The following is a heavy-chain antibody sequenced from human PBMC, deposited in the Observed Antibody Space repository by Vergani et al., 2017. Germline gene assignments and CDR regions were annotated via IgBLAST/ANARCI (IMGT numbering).Heavy chain of an antibody. CDR2: IKSKTDGGTT. Sequence: EVQLLESGGGLVQPGGSLRLSCAASGFTFSNAWMSWVRQAPGKGLEWVGRIKSKTDGGTTDYAAPVKGRFTISRDDSKNTLYLQMNSLRAEDTAVYYCARDLSEIQYYYYYGMDVWGQGTTVTVSS. CDR3: ARDLSEIQYYYYYGMDV. J-gene: IGHJ6*02. CDR1: GFTFSNAW. V-gene: IGHV3-15*01.